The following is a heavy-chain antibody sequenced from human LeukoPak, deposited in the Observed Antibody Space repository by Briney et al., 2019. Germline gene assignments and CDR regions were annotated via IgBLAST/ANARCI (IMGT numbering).Heavy chain of an antibody. CDR1: GGTFSSYA. D-gene: IGHD1-26*01. CDR3: ARDGNSGSYGDY. V-gene: IGHV1-69*06. Sequence: ASVKVSCKASGGTFSSYAISWVRQAPGQGLEWMGGIIPIFGTANYAQKFQGRVTITADKSTSTAYMGLSSLRSEDTAVYYCARDGNSGSYGDYWGQGTLVTVSS. CDR2: IIPIFGTA. J-gene: IGHJ4*02.